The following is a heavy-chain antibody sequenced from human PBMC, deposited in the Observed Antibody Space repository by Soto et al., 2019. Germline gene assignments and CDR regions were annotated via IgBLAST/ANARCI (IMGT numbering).Heavy chain of an antibody. J-gene: IGHJ6*02. CDR2: IYYSGST. V-gene: IGHV4-30-4*01. Sequence: SETPSLTCTFSGGSISSGDYYWSWIRQPPGKGLEWIGYIYYSGSTYYNPSLKSRVTISVDTSKNQFSLKLSSVTAADTAVYYCARANFWFPPLGATISSPYYYGMDVWGQGTTVTVSS. CDR3: ARANFWFPPLGATISSPYYYGMDV. CDR1: GGSISSGDYY. D-gene: IGHD1-26*01.